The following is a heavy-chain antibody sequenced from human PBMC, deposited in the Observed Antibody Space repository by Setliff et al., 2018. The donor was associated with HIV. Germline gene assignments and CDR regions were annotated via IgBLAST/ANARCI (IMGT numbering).Heavy chain of an antibody. Sequence: LSLTCTVSGDSIGTTTYYWGWIRQSPEKGLEWIGSIYFSGSAYYNPSLESRVTISVDTSKNQFSLKLSSVTAADTAVYYCARQRGSSWSYYYYYMDVWGKGTTVTVSS. V-gene: IGHV4-39*01. CDR1: GDSIGTTTYY. CDR3: ARQRGSSWSYYYYYMDV. D-gene: IGHD6-13*01. J-gene: IGHJ6*03. CDR2: IYFSGSA.